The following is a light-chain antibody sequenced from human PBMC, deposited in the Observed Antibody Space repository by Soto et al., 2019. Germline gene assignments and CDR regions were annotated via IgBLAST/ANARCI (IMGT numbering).Light chain of an antibody. CDR3: AAWDDSLSAYV. J-gene: IGLJ1*01. CDR1: SSNIGSNY. V-gene: IGLV1-47*02. Sequence: QSVLTQPPSASGTPGQRVTISCSGSSSNIGSNYVYWYQQLPGTAPKLLIYSNNQRPSGVPDRFSGSKSGTSASLAISGLRSEDDADYYCAAWDDSLSAYVFGTGTKLTVL. CDR2: SNN.